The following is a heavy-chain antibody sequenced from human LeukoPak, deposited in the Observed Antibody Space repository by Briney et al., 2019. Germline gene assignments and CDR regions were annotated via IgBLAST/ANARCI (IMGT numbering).Heavy chain of an antibody. D-gene: IGHD4-17*01. CDR2: IMPLFGTA. CDR3: ARDVHGDYGSGWFDP. Sequence: ASVKVSCKTSGGTFNNSAISWVRQAPGQGLEWLGGIMPLFGTAGYAQKFQGRVTTTKDESTRTVYLELTSLTSDDTAVYYCARDVHGDYGSGWFDPWGQGTLVSVSS. V-gene: IGHV1-69*05. CDR1: GGTFNNSA. J-gene: IGHJ5*02.